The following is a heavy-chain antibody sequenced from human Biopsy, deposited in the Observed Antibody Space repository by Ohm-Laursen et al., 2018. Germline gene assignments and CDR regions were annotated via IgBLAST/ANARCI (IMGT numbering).Heavy chain of an antibody. CDR3: ARGPHSGSHSCFDY. V-gene: IGHV1-69*01. J-gene: IGHJ4*02. CDR1: GGTFINNV. Sequence: GSSVRAPCKVSGGTFINNVFGGGRQPPEQGFGGMGGSIPMFGTANYAQMFQGRVTISADESTSTSYMELSSLTTEDTAIYYCARGPHSGSHSCFDYWGRGTLVTVSS. D-gene: IGHD1-26*01. CDR2: SIPMFGTA.